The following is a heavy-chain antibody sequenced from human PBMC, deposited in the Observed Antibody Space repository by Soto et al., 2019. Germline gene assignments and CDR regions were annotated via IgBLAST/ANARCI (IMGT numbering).Heavy chain of an antibody. J-gene: IGHJ6*02. CDR2: IDWDDDK. V-gene: IGHV2-70*01. Sequence: GSGPTLVNPTQTLTLTCTFSGFSLSTSGMCVSWIRQPPGKALEWLALIDWDDDKYYSTSLKTRLTISKDTSKNQVVLTMTNMDPVDTATYYCARIRLGPDYYYGMDVWGQGTTVTVSS. CDR1: GFSLSTSGMC. CDR3: ARIRLGPDYYYGMDV. D-gene: IGHD6-19*01.